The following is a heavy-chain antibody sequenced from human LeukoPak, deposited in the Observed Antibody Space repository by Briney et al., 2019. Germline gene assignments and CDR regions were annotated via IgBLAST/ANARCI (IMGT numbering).Heavy chain of an antibody. CDR2: ISSSSSYI. CDR3: ARNGDIRLLSDAFNI. CDR1: GFTFSSYS. D-gene: IGHD3-10*01. J-gene: IGHJ3*02. Sequence: PGGSLRLSCAASGFTFSSYSMNWVRQAPGKGLEWVSSISSSSSYIYYADSVKGRFTISRDNARNSLYLQMDSLRAEDTAVYYCARNGDIRLLSDAFNIWGQGTVVTVSS. V-gene: IGHV3-21*01.